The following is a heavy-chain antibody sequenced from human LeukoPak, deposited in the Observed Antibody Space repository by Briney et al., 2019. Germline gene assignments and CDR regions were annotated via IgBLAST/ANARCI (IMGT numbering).Heavy chain of an antibody. CDR1: GFTFSSYS. CDR2: ISSSSSYI. CDR3: ARGSYGSSWLDY. Sequence: GSLRLSCAASGFTFSSYSMNWVRQAPGKGLEWVSSISSSSSYIYYADSVTGRFTISGDNAKNSLYLQMNSLRAEDTAVYYCARGSYGSSWLDYWGQGTLVTVSS. D-gene: IGHD6-13*01. J-gene: IGHJ4*02. V-gene: IGHV3-21*01.